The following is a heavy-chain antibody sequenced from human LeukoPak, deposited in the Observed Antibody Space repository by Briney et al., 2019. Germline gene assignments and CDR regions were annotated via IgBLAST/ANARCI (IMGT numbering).Heavy chain of an antibody. D-gene: IGHD2/OR15-2a*01. CDR1: GYTFTSYA. Sequence: ASVKVSCKASGYTFTSYAMNWVRQAPGQGLEWMGIINPSGGTTIYAQNFQGRVTMTRDTSTSTVHMELSSLTSDDTAVYYCARDQNRDDAFDIWGQGTMVTVSS. V-gene: IGHV1-46*01. J-gene: IGHJ3*02. CDR3: ARDQNRDDAFDI. CDR2: INPSGGTT.